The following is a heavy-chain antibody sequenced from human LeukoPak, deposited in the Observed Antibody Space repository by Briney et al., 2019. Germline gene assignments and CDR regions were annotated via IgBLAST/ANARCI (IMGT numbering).Heavy chain of an antibody. V-gene: IGHV3-23*01. CDR3: AKRGIVVVPAAPDY. D-gene: IGHD2-2*01. CDR1: GFTFSSYA. CDR2: ISGSGGST. J-gene: IGHJ4*02. Sequence: GGSLRLSCAASGFTFSSYAMSWVRQAPGKGLEWVSAISGSGGSTYYADSVKGRFTISRDNSKNTLYLQMDSLRAEDTAVYYCAKRGIVVVPAAPDYWGQGTLVTVSS.